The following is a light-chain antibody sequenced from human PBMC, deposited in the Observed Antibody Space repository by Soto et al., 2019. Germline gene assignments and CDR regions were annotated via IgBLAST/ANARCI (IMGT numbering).Light chain of an antibody. CDR3: QSYDNSLSGYV. CDR2: GNS. CDR1: SSNIGAPYD. J-gene: IGLJ1*01. Sequence: QAVVTQPPSVSGAPGQRVTISCTGSSSNIGAPYDVHWYQQLPGTAPKLLIYGNSNRPSGVPDRFSGSKSGTSASLAITGLQAEDEADYYCQSYDNSLSGYVFGIGTKLTVL. V-gene: IGLV1-40*01.